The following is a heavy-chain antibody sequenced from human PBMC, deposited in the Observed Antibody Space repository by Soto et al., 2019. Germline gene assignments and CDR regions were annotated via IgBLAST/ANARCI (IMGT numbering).Heavy chain of an antibody. D-gene: IGHD3-10*01. CDR3: ARGELLWFGELLR. J-gene: IGHJ4*02. V-gene: IGHV1-8*01. CDR2: MNPNSGDT. Sequence: QVQLVQSGAEVKKPGASVKVSCKASGYTFTSYEINGVRQATGQGLEWMGRMNPNSGDTGYAQKFQGRVTMTRNTSISTAYMELSSLRADDTAVYYCARGELLWFGELLRWGQGTLVTVSS. CDR1: GYTFTSYE.